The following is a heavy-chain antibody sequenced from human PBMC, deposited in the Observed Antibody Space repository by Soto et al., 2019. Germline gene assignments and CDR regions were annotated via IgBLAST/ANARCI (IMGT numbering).Heavy chain of an antibody. J-gene: IGHJ5*02. CDR1: GGSFSPTY. CDR2: IYYSGTT. V-gene: IGHV4-59*08. CDR3: ARLGAYYQSLDP. D-gene: IGHD2-21*01. Sequence: SETLSLTCNVSGGSFSPTYWAWIRQPPGKGLEWVGYIYYSGTTSYNPSLKSRVTLSLETSKSQFSLRLSSVTASDTAVYYCARLGAYYQSLDPWGQGTLVTVS.